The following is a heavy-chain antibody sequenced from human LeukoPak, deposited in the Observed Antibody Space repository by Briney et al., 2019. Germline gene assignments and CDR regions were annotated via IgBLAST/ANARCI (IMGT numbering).Heavy chain of an antibody. V-gene: IGHV4-34*01. D-gene: IGHD4-17*01. CDR2: INHSGST. J-gene: IGHJ1*01. Sequence: PSETLSLTCTVSGGSVSGYYWSWIRQPPGKGLEWIGEINHSGSTNYNPSLKSRVTISVDTSKNQFSLKLSSVTAADTAVYYCARGPPTVTRKKQQRTFLDYFQHWGQGTLVTVSS. CDR1: GGSVSGYY. CDR3: ARGPPTVTRKKQQRTFLDYFQH.